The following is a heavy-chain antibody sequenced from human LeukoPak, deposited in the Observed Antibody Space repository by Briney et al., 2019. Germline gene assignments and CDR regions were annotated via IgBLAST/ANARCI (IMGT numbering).Heavy chain of an antibody. CDR2: INHSGST. CDR3: ARGRGVRGVIQRFLHGGHTFDP. CDR1: GGSFSGYY. J-gene: IGHJ5*02. V-gene: IGHV4-34*01. Sequence: SETLSLTCAVYGGSFSGYYWSWLRQPPGKGLEWIGEINHSGSTNYNPYLKSRVTISVDTSKNQFSLKLSSVTAADTAVYYCARGRGVRGVIQRFLHGGHTFDPWGQGTLVTVSS. D-gene: IGHD3-10*01.